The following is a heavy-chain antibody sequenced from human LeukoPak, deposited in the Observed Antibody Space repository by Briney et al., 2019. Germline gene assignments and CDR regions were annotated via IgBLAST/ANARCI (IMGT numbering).Heavy chain of an antibody. Sequence: GSLRLSCAASGFTFSSYSMNWVRQPPGKGLEWIGSIYYSGSTYYNPSLKSRVTISVDTSKNQFSLKLSSVTAADTAVYYCARHDFDYSNYDWFDPWGQGTLVTVSS. CDR2: IYYSGST. J-gene: IGHJ5*02. V-gene: IGHV4-39*01. D-gene: IGHD4-11*01. CDR1: GFTFSSYSMN. CDR3: ARHDFDYSNYDWFDP.